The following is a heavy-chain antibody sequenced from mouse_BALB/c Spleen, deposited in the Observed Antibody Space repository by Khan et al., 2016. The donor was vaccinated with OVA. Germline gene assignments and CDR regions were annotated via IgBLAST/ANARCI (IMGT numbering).Heavy chain of an antibody. J-gene: IGHJ1*01. CDR2: INTHTGQP. CDR1: GYTFTNYG. V-gene: IGHV9-3-1*01. Sequence: QIQLVQSGPELKKPGETVKISCKASGYTFTNYGMNWVKQAPGKGLKWMGWINTHTGQPTYADDFKGRFAFSLETSASTAYLQINNLKNDDTATYFCARSNAYCYFDVWGAGTTVTVSS. CDR3: ARSNAYCYFDV.